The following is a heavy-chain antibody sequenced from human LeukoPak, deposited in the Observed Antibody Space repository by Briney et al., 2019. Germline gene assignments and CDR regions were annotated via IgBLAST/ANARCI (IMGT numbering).Heavy chain of an antibody. J-gene: IGHJ6*02. V-gene: IGHV1-69*13. D-gene: IGHD4-23*01. CDR2: IIPIFGTA. CDR1: GGTFSSYA. Sequence: SVKVSCKASGGTFSSYAISWVRQAPGQGLEWMGGIIPIFGTANYAQKFQGRVTITADESTSTAYMELSSLRSEDTAVYYCARGNGGNSEYYYYGMDVWGQGTTVTVSS. CDR3: ARGNGGNSEYYYYGMDV.